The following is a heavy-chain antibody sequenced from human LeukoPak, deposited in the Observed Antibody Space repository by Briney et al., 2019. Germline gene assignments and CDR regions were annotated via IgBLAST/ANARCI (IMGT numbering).Heavy chain of an antibody. J-gene: IGHJ3*02. D-gene: IGHD1-7*01. CDR2: MNPNSGDT. Sequence: ASVKVPCKASGYTFTSYDINWVRQATGQGLEWMGYMNPNSGDTNHAQKFQGRVTMTRDTSISTAYMELSRLRSDDTAVHYCARAIIGTTSAALDIWGQGTMVTVSS. CDR1: GYTFTSYD. V-gene: IGHV1-2*02. CDR3: ARAIIGTTSAALDI.